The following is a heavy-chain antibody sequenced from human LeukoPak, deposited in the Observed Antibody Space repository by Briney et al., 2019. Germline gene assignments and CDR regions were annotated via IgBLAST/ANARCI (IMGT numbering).Heavy chain of an antibody. CDR3: AREIKLREWLIDFSYYGMDV. V-gene: IGHV3-33*01. CDR2: IWYDGSSN. D-gene: IGHD6-19*01. J-gene: IGHJ6*02. Sequence: PGRSLRLSCAASGFTFSSYGMHWVRQAQGKGLEWVAIIWYDGSSNYYADSVKGRFTISRDSTKSTLYLQMDSLRAEDTDVYYWAREIKLREWLIDFSYYGMDVWGQGTTVTVSS. CDR1: GFTFSSYG.